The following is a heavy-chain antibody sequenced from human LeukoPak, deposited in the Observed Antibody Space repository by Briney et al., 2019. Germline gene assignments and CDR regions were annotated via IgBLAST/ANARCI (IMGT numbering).Heavy chain of an antibody. V-gene: IGHV4-39*07. CDR2: INHSGST. D-gene: IGHD3-22*01. CDR1: GGSISSSSYY. CDR3: AHVVTSEDYNAFDI. Sequence: SETLSLTCTASGGSISSSSYYWGWIRQPPGKGLEWIGEINHSGSTNYNPSLKSRVTISVDTSKNQFSLKLSSVTAADTAVYYCAHVVTSEDYNAFDIWGQGTMVTVSS. J-gene: IGHJ3*02.